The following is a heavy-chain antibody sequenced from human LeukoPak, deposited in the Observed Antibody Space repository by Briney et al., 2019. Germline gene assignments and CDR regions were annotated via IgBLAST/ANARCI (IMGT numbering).Heavy chain of an antibody. V-gene: IGHV3-33*01. CDR2: IWYDGSNK. J-gene: IGHJ6*02. CDR3: ARDPPYSSSWWANYYYYGMDV. CDR1: GFTFSSYG. D-gene: IGHD6-13*01. Sequence: GRSLRLSCAASGFTFSSYGMHWVRQAPGKGLEWVAVIWYDGSNKYYADSVKGRFTISRDNSKNTLYLQMNSLRAEDTAVYYCARDPPYSSSWWANYYYYGMDVWGQGTTVTVSS.